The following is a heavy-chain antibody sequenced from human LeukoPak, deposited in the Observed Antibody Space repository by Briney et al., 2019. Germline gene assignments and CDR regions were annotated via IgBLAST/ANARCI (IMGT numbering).Heavy chain of an antibody. J-gene: IGHJ4*02. Sequence: GASVKVSCKASGYTFTSYGISWVRQAPGQGLEWMGWISAYNGNTNYAQKLQGRVTMTTDTSTSTAYMELRSLRSDDTAVYYCARQNYDFWSGYFFPFDYWGQGTLVTVSS. CDR1: GYTFTSYG. D-gene: IGHD3-3*01. V-gene: IGHV1-18*01. CDR2: ISAYNGNT. CDR3: ARQNYDFWSGYFFPFDY.